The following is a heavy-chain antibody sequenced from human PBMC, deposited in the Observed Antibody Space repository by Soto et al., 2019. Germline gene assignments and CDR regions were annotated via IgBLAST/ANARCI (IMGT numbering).Heavy chain of an antibody. D-gene: IGHD5-12*01. CDR2: INAGNGNT. Sequence: ASVKVSCKASGYTFTSYAMHWVRQAPGQRLEWMGWINAGNGNTKYSQKLQGRVTITRDTSASTAYMELSSLRSEDTAVYYCARGRPHLGYHEDIGWLDPWGQGTLVTVSS. CDR1: GYTFTSYA. V-gene: IGHV1-3*01. J-gene: IGHJ5*02. CDR3: ARGRPHLGYHEDIGWLDP.